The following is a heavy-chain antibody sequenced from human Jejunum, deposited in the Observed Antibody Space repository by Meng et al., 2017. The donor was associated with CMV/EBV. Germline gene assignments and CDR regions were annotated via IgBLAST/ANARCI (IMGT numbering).Heavy chain of an antibody. CDR3: AREVSTETTNWFDY. CDR1: GFTFRNSA. CDR2: ISHAGTSQ. Sequence: GFTFRNSAMHWVRQIPGKGLEWVAIISHAGTSQYYADSVMGRFSISRDNSRNTLYLDVNSLRTEDTALYYCAREVSTETTNWFDYWGQGTLVTVSS. J-gene: IGHJ4*02. V-gene: IGHV3-30-3*01. D-gene: IGHD1-14*01.